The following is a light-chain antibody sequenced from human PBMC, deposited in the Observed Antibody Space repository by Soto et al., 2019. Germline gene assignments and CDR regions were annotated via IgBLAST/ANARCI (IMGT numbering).Light chain of an antibody. CDR2: GAS. V-gene: IGKV3-20*01. CDR3: QQYGSSPPLT. Sequence: EIVLTQSPGTLSLSPGERATLSCRASQSISNSYLAWYQQKPGQAPRLLIYGASNTATGIPDRFSGSGSGTDFTLTIRRLEAEDFAVYYCQQYGSSPPLTFGGGTKVDIK. J-gene: IGKJ4*01. CDR1: QSISNSY.